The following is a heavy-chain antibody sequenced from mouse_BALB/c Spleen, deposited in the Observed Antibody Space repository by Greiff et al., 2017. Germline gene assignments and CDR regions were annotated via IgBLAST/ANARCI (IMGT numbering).Heavy chain of an antibody. CDR1: GFNIKDTY. Sequence: EVQLQQSGAELVKPGASVKLSCTASGFNIKDTYMHWVKQRPEQGLEWIGRIDPANGNTKYDPKFQGKATITADTSSNIAYLQLSSLTSEDTAVYYCAREEGTTVVTDYWGQGTTLTVSS. D-gene: IGHD1-1*01. J-gene: IGHJ2*01. CDR2: IDPANGNT. CDR3: AREEGTTVVTDY. V-gene: IGHV14-3*02.